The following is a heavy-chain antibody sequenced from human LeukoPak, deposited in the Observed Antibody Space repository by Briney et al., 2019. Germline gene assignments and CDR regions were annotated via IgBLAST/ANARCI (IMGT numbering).Heavy chain of an antibody. CDR1: GGSVSSSHYY. CDR3: SINSYGFDI. V-gene: IGHV4-39*01. CDR2: VYSSGST. D-gene: IGHD5-18*01. Sequence: KPSETLSLTCTVSGGSVSSSHYYWGWIRQPPGKGLEWIGSVYSSGSTYYNPSLKSRITISVNTSKNQFSLKLSSVTAADTAMYHCSINSYGFDIWGQGTMVTVSS. J-gene: IGHJ3*02.